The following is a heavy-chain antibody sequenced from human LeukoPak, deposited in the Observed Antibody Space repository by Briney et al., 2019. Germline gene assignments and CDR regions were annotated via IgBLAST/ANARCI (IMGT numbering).Heavy chain of an antibody. CDR2: IYPGDSDT. Sequence: GESLKISCKGSGYSFTSYWIGWVRQMPGKGLEWMGIIYPGDSDTRYSPSFQGQVTISADKSISTAYLQWSSLKASDTAMYYCARPTRISSSTECYFDYWGQGTLVTVSS. CDR1: GYSFTSYW. D-gene: IGHD6-6*01. CDR3: ARPTRISSSTECYFDY. V-gene: IGHV5-51*01. J-gene: IGHJ4*02.